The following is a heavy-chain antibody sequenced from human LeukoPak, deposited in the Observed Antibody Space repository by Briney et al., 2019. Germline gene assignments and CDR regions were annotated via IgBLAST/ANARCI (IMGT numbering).Heavy chain of an antibody. D-gene: IGHD4-11*01. Sequence: GGSLRLSCAASGFTFSSYSMNWVRQAPGKGLEWVSYISSSSTMYYADSVKGRFTISRDNAKNSLYLQMNSLRAEDTAVYYCARDQGYSNYADYWGQGTLVTVSS. CDR1: GFTFSSYS. J-gene: IGHJ4*02. CDR2: ISSSSTM. V-gene: IGHV3-48*01. CDR3: ARDQGYSNYADY.